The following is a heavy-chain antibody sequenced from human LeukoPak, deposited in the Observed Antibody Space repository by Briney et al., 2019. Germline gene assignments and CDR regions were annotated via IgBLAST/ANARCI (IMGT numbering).Heavy chain of an antibody. CDR1: GFTFSSYG. J-gene: IGHJ4*02. Sequence: GRSLRLSCAASGFTFSSYGMHWVRQALGKGLEWVAVISYDGSNKYYADSVKGRFTISRDNSKNTLYLQMNSLRAEDTAVYYCAKDPFDYWGQGTLVTVSS. CDR3: AKDPFDY. V-gene: IGHV3-30*18. CDR2: ISYDGSNK.